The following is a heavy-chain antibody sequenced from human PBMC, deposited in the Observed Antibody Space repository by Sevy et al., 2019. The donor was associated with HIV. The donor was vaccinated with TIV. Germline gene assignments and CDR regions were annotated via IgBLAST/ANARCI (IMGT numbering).Heavy chain of an antibody. V-gene: IGHV3-66*01. D-gene: IGHD5-18*01. CDR1: GFPVSSNY. J-gene: IGHJ4*02. Sequence: GGSLRLSCAASGFPVSSNYMSWVRQAPGKGLEWVSVIYSDGSTYHADPVNGRFTISRDNSKNTLDLQMNSLRVEDTAVYYCARGKSGYGFGLDYWGQGTLVTVSS. CDR3: ARGKSGYGFGLDY. CDR2: IYSDGST.